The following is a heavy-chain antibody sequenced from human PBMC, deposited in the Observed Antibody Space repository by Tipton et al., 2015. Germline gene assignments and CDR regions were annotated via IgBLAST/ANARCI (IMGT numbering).Heavy chain of an antibody. CDR3: ARGWEGAYDV. CDR1: GFSVSSNY. J-gene: IGHJ3*01. CDR2: IFSGDNT. D-gene: IGHD1-26*01. V-gene: IGHV3-53*01. Sequence: SLRLSCAASGFSVSSNYMSWVRQAPGQGLEWVSLIFSGDNTCADFVKGRFSMSRDNSKNTLYLQMYRLRVEDTAVYYCARGWEGAYDVWGQGTMVTVSS.